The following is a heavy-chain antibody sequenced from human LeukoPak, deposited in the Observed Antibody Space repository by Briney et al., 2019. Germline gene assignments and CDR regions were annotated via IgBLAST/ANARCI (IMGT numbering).Heavy chain of an antibody. CDR1: GFTFSNYA. CDR3: AKASGSTGYYYFDS. J-gene: IGHJ4*02. CDR2: ISGSGNSA. V-gene: IGHV3-23*01. D-gene: IGHD3-22*01. Sequence: PGASLRLSCAASGFTFSNYAMSWVRQTPGKGLEWVSAISGSGNSAYYADSVKGRFTISRDTSKNTLFLQIDSLRAEDTAVYYCAKASGSTGYYYFDSWGQGTLVTVSS.